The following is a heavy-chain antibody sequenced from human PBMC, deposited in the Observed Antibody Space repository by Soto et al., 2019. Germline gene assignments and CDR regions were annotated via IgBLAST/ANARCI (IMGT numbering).Heavy chain of an antibody. CDR3: AGDFHSGGKYWYFDI. CDR2: INSFSGDT. V-gene: IGHV1-18*01. J-gene: IGHJ2*01. Sequence: QVQLVQSGAEVKKPGASVKVSCKASGYTFTHYGITCVRQAPGQGLEWMGWINSFSGDTNYPQKLQGRLTMTTDTSTITMYRELRNLGSDDPAVYYCAGDFHSGGKYWYFDIWDRGTRVTVSA. CDR1: GYTFTHYG. D-gene: IGHD2-15*01.